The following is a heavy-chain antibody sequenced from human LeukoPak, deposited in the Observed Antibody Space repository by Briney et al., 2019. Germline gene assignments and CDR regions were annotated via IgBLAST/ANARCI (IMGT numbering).Heavy chain of an antibody. J-gene: IGHJ5*02. V-gene: IGHV1-2*02. CDR3: ASLPPDEFPLFDP. CDR1: GYTFTGYY. D-gene: IGHD2-21*01. Sequence: ASVKASCKASGYTFTGYYMHWVRQAPGQGLEWMGWINPNSGGTNYAQKFQGRVTMTRDTSISTAYMELRSLRSDDTAVYYCASLPPDEFPLFDPWGQGTLVTVSS. CDR2: INPNSGGT.